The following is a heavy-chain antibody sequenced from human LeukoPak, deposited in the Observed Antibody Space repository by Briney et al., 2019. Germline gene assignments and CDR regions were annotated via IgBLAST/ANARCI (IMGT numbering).Heavy chain of an antibody. CDR2: INADNGNT. Sequence: ASVKVSCKASGYIFTNYAMHWVRQAPGQRLEWMGWINADNGNTKYSQKFQGRVTITRDTSASTAYMELSSLRSEDTAVYYCARAFIAGTYNWFDPWGQGTLVTVSS. CDR3: ARAFIAGTYNWFDP. D-gene: IGHD6-13*01. CDR1: GYIFTNYA. V-gene: IGHV1-3*01. J-gene: IGHJ5*02.